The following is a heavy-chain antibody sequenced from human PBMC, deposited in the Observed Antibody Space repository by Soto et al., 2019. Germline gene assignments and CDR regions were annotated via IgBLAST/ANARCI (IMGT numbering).Heavy chain of an antibody. CDR2: IYYSGST. V-gene: IGHV4-39*01. CDR3: ARQVETYYDILTGNFDY. CDR1: GGSISSSSYY. J-gene: IGHJ4*02. Sequence: SETLSLTCTVSGGSISSSSYYWGWIRQPPGKGLEWIGSIYYSGSTYYNPSLKSRVTISVDTSKNQLSLKLSSVTAADTAVYYCARQVETYYDILTGNFDYWGQGTLVTVS. D-gene: IGHD3-9*01.